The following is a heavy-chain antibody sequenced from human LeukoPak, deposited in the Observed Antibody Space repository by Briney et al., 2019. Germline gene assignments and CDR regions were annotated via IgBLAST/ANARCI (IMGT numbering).Heavy chain of an antibody. CDR2: ICGSGGST. D-gene: IGHD3-9*01. CDR1: GFTFSSYA. V-gene: IGHV3-23*01. Sequence: GGSLRLSCAPSGFTFSSYAMSWVRQAPRKGLEWVSAICGSGGSTYYADSAKGRFTISRDNSKNTLYLQMNSLRAEDTAVYYCAKPRRKDYDILTGYNYWGQGTLVTVSS. CDR3: AKPRRKDYDILTGYNY. J-gene: IGHJ4*02.